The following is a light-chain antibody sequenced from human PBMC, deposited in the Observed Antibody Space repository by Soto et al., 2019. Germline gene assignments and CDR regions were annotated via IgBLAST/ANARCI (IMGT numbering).Light chain of an antibody. Sequence: DIQMTQSPSTLSGSVGDRVTITCRASQTISSWLAWYQQKPGKAPKLLIYKASSLESGVPSRFSGSGSGTEFTLTISSLQPDDFATYHCQQYNSFPWTFGQGTKVDIK. J-gene: IGKJ1*01. CDR3: QQYNSFPWT. CDR2: KAS. CDR1: QTISSW. V-gene: IGKV1-5*03.